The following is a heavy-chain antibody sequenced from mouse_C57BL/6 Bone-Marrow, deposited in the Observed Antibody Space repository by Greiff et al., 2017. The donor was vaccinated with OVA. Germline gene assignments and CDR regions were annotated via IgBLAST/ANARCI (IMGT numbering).Heavy chain of an antibody. V-gene: IGHV1-39*01. CDR2: INPNYGTT. Sequence: EVQRVESGPELVKPGASVKISCKASGYSFTDYNMNWVKQSNGKSLEWIGVINPNYGTTSYNQKFKGKATLTVDQSSSTAYMQLNSLTSEDSAVYYCARESGDYDGTTWYFDVWGTGTTVTVSS. CDR1: GYSFTDYN. CDR3: ARESGDYDGTTWYFDV. D-gene: IGHD1-1*01. J-gene: IGHJ1*03.